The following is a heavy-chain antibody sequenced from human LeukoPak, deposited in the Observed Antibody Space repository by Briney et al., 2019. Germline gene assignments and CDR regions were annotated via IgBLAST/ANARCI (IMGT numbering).Heavy chain of an antibody. J-gene: IGHJ5*02. CDR1: GGTFSSYA. CDR2: IIPIFGTA. Sequence: SVKVSCKASGGTFSSYAISWVRQAPGQGLEWMGRIIPIFGTANYAQKFQGRVTITTDESTCTAYMELSSLRSEDTAVYYCARVAVAGTVNWFDPWGQGTLVTVSS. V-gene: IGHV1-69*05. D-gene: IGHD6-19*01. CDR3: ARVAVAGTVNWFDP.